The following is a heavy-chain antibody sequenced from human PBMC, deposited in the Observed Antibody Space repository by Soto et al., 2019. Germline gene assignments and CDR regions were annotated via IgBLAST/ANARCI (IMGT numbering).Heavy chain of an antibody. Sequence: ASETLSLTCTVSGGSISSGGYSWSWIRQPPGKGLEWIGHIYDSGKTYSNPSLKSRVTISVDTSKNQFSLKLSSVTAADTAVYYCARLIAVAGTFYYYGMDVWGQGTTVTVSS. D-gene: IGHD6-19*01. CDR3: ARLIAVAGTFYYYGMDV. CDR1: GGSISSGGYS. CDR2: IYDSGKT. V-gene: IGHV4-61*08. J-gene: IGHJ6*02.